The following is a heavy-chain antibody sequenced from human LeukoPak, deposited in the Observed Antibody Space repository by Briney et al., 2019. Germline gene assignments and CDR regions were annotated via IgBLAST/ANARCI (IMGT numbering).Heavy chain of an antibody. CDR1: GGSISSSSYY. CDR3: ARGGYYGSGNDFRFDP. D-gene: IGHD3-10*01. V-gene: IGHV4-39*07. J-gene: IGHJ5*02. Sequence: SETLSLNCTVSGGSISSSSYYWAWVRQPPGKGLEWIGSIYYSGSTYSNPSLKSRVTISVDTSKNQFSLKLSSVTAADTAIYYCARGGYYGSGNDFRFDPWGQGTLVTVSS. CDR2: IYYSGST.